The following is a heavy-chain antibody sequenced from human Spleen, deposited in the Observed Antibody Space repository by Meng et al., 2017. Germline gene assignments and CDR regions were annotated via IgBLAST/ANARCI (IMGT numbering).Heavy chain of an antibody. CDR1: GFTFTNYF. CDR2: VNPSAGSA. J-gene: IGHJ4*02. V-gene: IGHV1-46*01. Sequence: ASVKVSCKSSGFTFTNYFLHWVRQAPGQGLEYMGIVNPSAGSATYAQKFQGRLVLTRDTPTTTVYMELSSLTSDDTAVYYCATRGNPYLDRWGQGTLVTVSS. CDR3: ATRGNPYLDR.